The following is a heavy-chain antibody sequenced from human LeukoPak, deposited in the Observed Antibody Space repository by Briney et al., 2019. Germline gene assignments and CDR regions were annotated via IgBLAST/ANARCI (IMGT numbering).Heavy chain of an antibody. Sequence: GGSLRLSCAASGFTFSSYGMHWVRQAPGKGLEWVAVIWYDGSNKYYADSVKGRFTISRDNSKNTLYLQMNSLRAEDTAVYYCAREDIVVVPAGPNYYYYYGMDVWGQGTTVTVSS. CDR3: AREDIVVVPAGPNYYYYYGMDV. D-gene: IGHD2-2*01. CDR1: GFTFSSYG. J-gene: IGHJ6*02. V-gene: IGHV3-33*01. CDR2: IWYDGSNK.